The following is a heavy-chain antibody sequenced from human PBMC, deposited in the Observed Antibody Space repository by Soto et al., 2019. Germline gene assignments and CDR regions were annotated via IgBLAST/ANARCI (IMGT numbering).Heavy chain of an antibody. CDR3: ARGLDQPPVGLYFDN. CDR1: GGTFNSYI. J-gene: IGHJ4*02. Sequence: QVQLVQSGAEVKKPGSSVKVSCKASGGTFNSYIVNWVRQAPGQGLEWMGGIMPVFGTAKYAQKFQDRVTITADKSTSTAYMELRGLKSEDTAVYYCARGLDQPPVGLYFDNWVQGTLVTVTS. CDR2: IMPVFGTA. D-gene: IGHD1-26*01. V-gene: IGHV1-69*06.